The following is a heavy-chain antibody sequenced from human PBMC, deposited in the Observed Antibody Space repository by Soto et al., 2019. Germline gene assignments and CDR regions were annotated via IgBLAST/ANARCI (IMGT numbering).Heavy chain of an antibody. CDR2: IYYSGST. D-gene: IGHD3-10*01. CDR3: ARSLRVAMVRGVKEFDY. V-gene: IGHV4-59*01. CDR1: GGSISSYY. Sequence: SETLSLTCTVSGGSISSYYWSWIRQPPGKGLEWIGYIYYSGSTNYNPSLKSRVTISVDTSKDQFSLKLSSVTAADTAVYYCARSLRVAMVRGVKEFDYWGQGTLVTVSS. J-gene: IGHJ4*02.